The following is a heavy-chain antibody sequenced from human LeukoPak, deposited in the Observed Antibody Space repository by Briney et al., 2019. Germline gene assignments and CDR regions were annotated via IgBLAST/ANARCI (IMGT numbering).Heavy chain of an antibody. CDR1: GFTFSNYG. Sequence: GGSLRLSCGASGFTFSNYGMLWVRQAPGKGLVWVSRINIDGSSTNYADSVKGRFTISRDNSKNTLYLQMDSLRAEDTAVYYCARGITYYYGSGSFDYWGQGTLVTVSS. J-gene: IGHJ4*02. V-gene: IGHV3-74*01. D-gene: IGHD3-10*01. CDR3: ARGITYYYGSGSFDY. CDR2: INIDGSST.